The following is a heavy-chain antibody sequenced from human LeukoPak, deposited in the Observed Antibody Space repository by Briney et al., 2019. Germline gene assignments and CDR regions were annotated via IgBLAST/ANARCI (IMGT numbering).Heavy chain of an antibody. CDR3: ARDCSSTSCYSWIDY. CDR1: GFTFGSYS. D-gene: IGHD2-2*02. CDR2: ISSSSSYI. J-gene: IGHJ4*02. Sequence: PGGSLRLSCAASGFTFGSYSMNWVRQAPGKGLEWVSSISSSSSYIYYADSVKGRFTISRDNAKNSLYLQMNSLRAEDTAVYYCARDCSSTSCYSWIDYWGQGTLVTVSS. V-gene: IGHV3-21*01.